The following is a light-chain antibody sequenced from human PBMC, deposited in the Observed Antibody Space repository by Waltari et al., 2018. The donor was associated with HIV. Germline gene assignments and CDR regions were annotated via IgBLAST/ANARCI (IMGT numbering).Light chain of an antibody. CDR2: RDT. Sequence: SVLTQPPSASGTPGQKVTISCSGSSSNIGSNSVFWYQQLPGAAPKLLIYRDTQRPAGVPDRFSGSKSGTSAPLAISGVRSEDEAVYSCATWDDSLNGVLFGGGTNLNVL. CDR1: SSNIGSNS. J-gene: IGLJ2*01. CDR3: ATWDDSLNGVL. V-gene: IGLV1-47*01.